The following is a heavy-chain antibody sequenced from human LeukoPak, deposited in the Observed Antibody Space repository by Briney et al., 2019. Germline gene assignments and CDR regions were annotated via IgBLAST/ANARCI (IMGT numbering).Heavy chain of an antibody. Sequence: PSETLSLTCTVSGGSISSYYWSWIRQPPGKGLEWIGYIYYSGSTNYNPSLKSRVTISVDTSKNQFSLKLSSVTAADTAVYYCARAQQQGISDYWGQGTLVTVSS. D-gene: IGHD7-27*01. CDR2: IYYSGST. CDR1: GGSISSYY. J-gene: IGHJ4*02. V-gene: IGHV4-59*01. CDR3: ARAQQQGISDY.